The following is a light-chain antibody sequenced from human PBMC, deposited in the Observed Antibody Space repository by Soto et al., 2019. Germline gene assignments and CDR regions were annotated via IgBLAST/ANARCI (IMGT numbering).Light chain of an antibody. J-gene: IGKJ5*01. CDR1: QGISSY. V-gene: IGKV1-9*01. CDR3: RQHNSHFSTT. Sequence: HLYLSPSSRSPSLAYQFTITCRPSQGISSYLAWYQQKPGKAPKLLIYAASTLQSGVSSRFSGSGSGTAFTLTISSRQAHEVAADYYRQHNSHFSTTLGQGTQLEIK. CDR2: AAS.